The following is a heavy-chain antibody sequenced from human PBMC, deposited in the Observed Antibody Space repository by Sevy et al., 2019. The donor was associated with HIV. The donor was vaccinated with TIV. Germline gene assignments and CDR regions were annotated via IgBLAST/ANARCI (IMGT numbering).Heavy chain of an antibody. CDR1: GYSFTSHW. CDR2: IYPDDSDT. J-gene: IGHJ4*02. CDR3: ATSRSGYFDSSGYYIY. Sequence: GESLKISCKGSGYSFTSHWLGWVRHMPGKGLEWMGIIYPDDSDTKYIPSFQGQVTFSADKSISTAYLQWSSLKASDTAIYYCATSRSGYFDSSGYYIYWGQGTLVTVSS. D-gene: IGHD3-22*01. V-gene: IGHV5-51*01.